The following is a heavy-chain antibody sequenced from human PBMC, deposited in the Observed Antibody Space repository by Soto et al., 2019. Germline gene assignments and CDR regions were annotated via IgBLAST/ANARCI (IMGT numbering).Heavy chain of an antibody. J-gene: IGHJ4*02. CDR1: GFTFDDYA. V-gene: IGHV3-9*01. CDR3: AKGSRSTWISYYFDY. CDR2: ISWNSASV. D-gene: IGHD1-1*01. Sequence: HPGGSLRLSCAASGFTFDDYAMHWVRQAPGKGLEWVSGISWNSASVGYADSVKGRFTISRDNAKNSLYLQMDSLRGEDTALYYCAKGSRSTWISYYFDYWGQGTLVTVSS.